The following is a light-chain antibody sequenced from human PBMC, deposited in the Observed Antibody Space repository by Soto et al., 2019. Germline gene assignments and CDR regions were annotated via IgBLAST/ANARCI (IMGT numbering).Light chain of an antibody. CDR2: EVS. Sequence: HSALREPAAGTRSTGQSSSVSNTETRTHVAGYKYVYLXQQHPGKGRKLMIYEVSNRPSGVSNRLSGSKSGNTGSLAISGLQSVDEAYYACAAWDDRPWGYVFGTGTKVPV. V-gene: IGLV2-14*01. CDR3: AAWDDRPWGYV. CDR1: RTHVAGYKY. J-gene: IGLJ1*01.